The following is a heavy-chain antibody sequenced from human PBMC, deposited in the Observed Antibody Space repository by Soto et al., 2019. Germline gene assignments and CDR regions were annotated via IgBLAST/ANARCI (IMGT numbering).Heavy chain of an antibody. CDR3: ARDKAELVAPGWLDP. J-gene: IGHJ5*02. CDR2: IYYSGST. Sequence: SETLSLTCTVSGGSVNSGTYYWSWIRQPPGRGLEWIGYIYYSGSTNYNPSLKSRVTISLDTSKNHFSLKLSSVTAADTAVYYCARDKAELVAPGWLDPWGPGTMATVSS. V-gene: IGHV4-61*03. CDR1: GGSVNSGTYY. D-gene: IGHD1-7*01.